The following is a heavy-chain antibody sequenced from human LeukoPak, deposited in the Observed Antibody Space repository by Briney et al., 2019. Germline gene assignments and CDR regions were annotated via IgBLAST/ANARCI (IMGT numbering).Heavy chain of an antibody. Sequence: KPSETLSLTCAVYGGSFSGYYWSWIRQPPGKGLGWIGEINHSGSTNYNPSLKSRVTISVDTSKNQFSLKLSSVTAADTAVYYCARRSFPYYDFWSGWYNWFDPWGQGTLVTVSS. CDR2: INHSGST. D-gene: IGHD3-3*01. J-gene: IGHJ5*02. CDR1: GGSFSGYY. CDR3: ARRSFPYYDFWSGWYNWFDP. V-gene: IGHV4-34*01.